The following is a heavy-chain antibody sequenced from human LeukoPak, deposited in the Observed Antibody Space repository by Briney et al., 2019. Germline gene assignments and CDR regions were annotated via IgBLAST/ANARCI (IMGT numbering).Heavy chain of an antibody. D-gene: IGHD2-8*01. J-gene: IGHJ5*02. CDR3: TRALCINGVCEWFDP. CDR2: LSTSGNT. V-gene: IGHV4-61*02. Sequence: SQTLSLTCSVSGASVSSGNYFWTWIRQPTGKGLEWIGRLSTSGNTNYNPSLESRVTISGDTSKNQFSLQPRSVTAADTAVYYCTRALCINGVCEWFDPWGQGTLVTVSS. CDR1: GASVSSGNYF.